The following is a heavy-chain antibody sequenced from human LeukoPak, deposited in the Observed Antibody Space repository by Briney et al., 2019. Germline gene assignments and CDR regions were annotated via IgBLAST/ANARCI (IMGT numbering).Heavy chain of an antibody. CDR1: GYSFPNYW. V-gene: IGHV5-51*01. J-gene: IGHJ4*02. Sequence: GESLKISCKGSGYSFPNYWIGWVRQMPGKGLEWTGIIYPGDSDTRYSPSFQGQVTISADKSISTAYLQWSSLKASDTAMYYCARPIADSSGYYYEDYWGQGTLVTVSS. D-gene: IGHD3-22*01. CDR2: IYPGDSDT. CDR3: ARPIADSSGYYYEDY.